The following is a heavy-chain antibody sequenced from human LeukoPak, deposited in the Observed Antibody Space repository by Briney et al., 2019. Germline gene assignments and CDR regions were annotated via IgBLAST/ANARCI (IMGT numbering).Heavy chain of an antibody. V-gene: IGHV3-23*01. J-gene: IGHJ4*02. Sequence: PGGSLRLSCAASGXTFSGYAMSWVRQAPGKGLEWVSSILGSGAGTFYADSVRGRLTISRDNSKSTVYLQMNSLRSDDTAVYYCAKGRESTGLFEYWGQGTLVTVSS. CDR2: ILGSGAGT. D-gene: IGHD1-26*01. CDR1: GXTFSGYA. CDR3: AKGRESTGLFEY.